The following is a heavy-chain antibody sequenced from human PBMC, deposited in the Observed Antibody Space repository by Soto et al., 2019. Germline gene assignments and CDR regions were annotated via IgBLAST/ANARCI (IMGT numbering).Heavy chain of an antibody. CDR2: ITWNSGSI. CDR3: AKEATSSAWSGDRKYYFDY. J-gene: IGHJ4*02. D-gene: IGHD6-19*01. Sequence: GGSLRLSCAASGFTFDYYAMRWVRQAPGKGLEWVSGITWNSGSIAYADSVKGRFTISRDNAKNSLYVQMNSLRVEDTALYYCAKEATSSAWSGDRKYYFDYWGQGTLVTVSS. V-gene: IGHV3-9*01. CDR1: GFTFDYYA.